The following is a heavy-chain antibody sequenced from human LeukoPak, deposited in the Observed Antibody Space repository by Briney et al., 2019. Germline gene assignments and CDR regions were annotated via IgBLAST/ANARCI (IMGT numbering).Heavy chain of an antibody. CDR2: IYYSGST. D-gene: IGHD6-13*01. Sequence: SETLSLTCTVSGVSISSSSYYWGWLRQPPGKGLEWIGSIYYSGSTYYNPSLKSRVTISVDTSKNQFSLKLSSVTAADTAVYYCARMVPEYSSSWDGLFDYWGQGTLVTVSS. CDR3: ARMVPEYSSSWDGLFDY. J-gene: IGHJ4*02. CDR1: GVSISSSSYY. V-gene: IGHV4-39*01.